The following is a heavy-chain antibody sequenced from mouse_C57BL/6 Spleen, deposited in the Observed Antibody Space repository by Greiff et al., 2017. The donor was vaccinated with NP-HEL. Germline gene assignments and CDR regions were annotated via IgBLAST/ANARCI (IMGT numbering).Heavy chain of an antibody. CDR1: GFNIKDDY. CDR3: TTVDSSGYVSGSLAY. D-gene: IGHD3-2*02. Sequence: EVQLQQSGAELVRPGASVKLSCTASGFNIKDDYMHWVKQRPEQGLEWIGWIDPENGDTEYASKFQGKATITADTSSNTAYLQLSSLTSEDTAVYYCTTVDSSGYVSGSLAYWGQGTLVTVSA. V-gene: IGHV14-4*01. CDR2: IDPENGDT. J-gene: IGHJ3*01.